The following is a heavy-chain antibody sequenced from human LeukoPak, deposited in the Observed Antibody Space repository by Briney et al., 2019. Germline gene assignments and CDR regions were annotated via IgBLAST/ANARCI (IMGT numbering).Heavy chain of an antibody. V-gene: IGHV1-8*01. J-gene: IGHJ5*02. CDR2: MNPNSGNT. Sequence: ASVKVSCKASGYTFTSYDINWGRQATGQGLEWMGWMNPNSGNTGYAQKFQGRVTMTRNTSISTAYMELSSLRSEDTAVYYCARALSSSWSRNWFDPWGQGTLVTVSS. CDR1: GYTFTSYD. CDR3: ARALSSSWSRNWFDP. D-gene: IGHD6-13*01.